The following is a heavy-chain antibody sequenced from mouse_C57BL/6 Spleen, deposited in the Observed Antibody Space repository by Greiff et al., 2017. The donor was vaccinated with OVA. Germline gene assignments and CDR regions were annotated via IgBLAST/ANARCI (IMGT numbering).Heavy chain of an antibody. J-gene: IGHJ1*03. CDR3: ASSITTVVDWYFDV. Sequence: VKLQQPGAELVRPGSSVKLSCKASGYTFTSYWMDWVKQRPGQGLEWIGNIYPSDSETHYNQKFKDKATLTVDKSSSTAYMQLSSLTSEDSAVYYCASSITTVVDWYFDVWGTGTTVTVSS. V-gene: IGHV1-61*01. CDR1: GYTFTSYW. D-gene: IGHD1-1*01. CDR2: IYPSDSET.